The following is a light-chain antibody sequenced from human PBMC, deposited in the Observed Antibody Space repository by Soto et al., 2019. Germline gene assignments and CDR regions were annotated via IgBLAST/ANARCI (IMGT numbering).Light chain of an antibody. V-gene: IGKV3-20*01. Sequence: EIVMTQSPATLSVSPGERATLSCRASQSVSSNLAWYQQKPGQAPRLLIYGASTRAPGIPDRFSGSGSGTDFTLTISRLEPEDFAVYYCQQCGSSPWTFGQGTKVDI. CDR1: QSVSSN. CDR3: QQCGSSPWT. J-gene: IGKJ1*01. CDR2: GAS.